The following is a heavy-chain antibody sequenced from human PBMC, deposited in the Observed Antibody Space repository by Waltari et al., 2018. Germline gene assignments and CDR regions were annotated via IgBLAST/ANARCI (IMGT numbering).Heavy chain of an antibody. CDR3: ASGAGTVNRRSLDV. CDR1: GGSFRRSW. Sequence: QVQLQGSGPGLVKPSETLSLTCAVSGGSFRRSWWNWIRQPPGKGLEWIGEINGNSGSTNYNPSLKSRVTISKDASKNQFSLKLNSVTAADTAVYYCASGAGTVNRRSLDVWGRGVLVTVSS. J-gene: IGHJ4*02. V-gene: IGHV4-34*10. D-gene: IGHD6-13*01. CDR2: INGNSGST.